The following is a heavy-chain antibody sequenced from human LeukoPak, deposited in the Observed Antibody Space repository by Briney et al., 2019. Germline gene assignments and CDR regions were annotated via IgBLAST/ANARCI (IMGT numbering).Heavy chain of an antibody. CDR2: ISGSGGST. J-gene: IGHJ4*02. CDR1: GFTFSSYA. D-gene: IGHD6-19*01. Sequence: PGGSLRLSCAASGFTFSSYAMSWVRQAPGKGLEWVSAISGSGGSTYYADSVKGRFTISRDNSKNTLYLQMNSLRAEDTAVYYCAGVIAVAGNYYFDYWGQGTLVTVSS. V-gene: IGHV3-23*01. CDR3: AGVIAVAGNYYFDY.